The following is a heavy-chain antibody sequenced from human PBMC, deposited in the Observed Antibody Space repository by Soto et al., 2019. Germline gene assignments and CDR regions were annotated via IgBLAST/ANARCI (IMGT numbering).Heavy chain of an antibody. CDR1: GDSIDSGAFS. V-gene: IGHV4-30-2*01. CDR2: VTHSGTA. CDR3: ARIHWAQSSLDY. J-gene: IGHJ4*02. D-gene: IGHD6-19*01. Sequence: SETLSLTCAVSGDSIDSGAFSLSWIRQPPGKGLEWIGYVTHSGTAYSIPSLNGRLTLSVDSSQTQFSLKLTSVTAADSAFYYCARIHWAQSSLDYWGRGILVTVSS.